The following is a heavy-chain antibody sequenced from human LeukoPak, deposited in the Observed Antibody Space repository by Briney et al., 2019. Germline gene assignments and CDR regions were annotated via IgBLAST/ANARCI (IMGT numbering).Heavy chain of an antibody. CDR2: IDRDGSRI. Sequence: GGSLRLSCAVSGFTFSSYWMHWVRQAPGKGLVWVSRIDRDGSRINYADSVKGRFTISRDNSKNALYLQMTSLRAEDTAVYYCAKREVQKYFQHWGQGTLVTVSS. CDR3: AKREVQKYFQH. V-gene: IGHV3-74*01. D-gene: IGHD1-1*01. CDR1: GFTFSSYW. J-gene: IGHJ1*01.